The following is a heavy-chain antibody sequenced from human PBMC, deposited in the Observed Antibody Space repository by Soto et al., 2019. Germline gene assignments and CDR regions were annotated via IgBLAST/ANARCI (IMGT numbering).Heavy chain of an antibody. CDR2: INHSAST. V-gene: IGHV4-34*01. D-gene: IGHD3-10*01. Sequence: PSETLSLTCAVYGGSFSGYSWTWICQPPGKGLEWIGDINHSASTNYNPSLKSRVIISVDMSKSQFSLKLSSVTAADTAVYYCARSGGKAAKYNWFDPWGQGTLVTVSS. CDR3: ARSGGKAAKYNWFDP. CDR1: GGSFSGYS. J-gene: IGHJ5*02.